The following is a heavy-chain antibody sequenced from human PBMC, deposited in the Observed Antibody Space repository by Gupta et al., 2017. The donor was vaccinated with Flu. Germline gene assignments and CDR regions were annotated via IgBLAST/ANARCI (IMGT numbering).Heavy chain of an antibody. V-gene: IGHV4-34*01. CDR3: ARARGRAAPYPFDY. CDR2: INHSGST. J-gene: IGHJ4*02. D-gene: IGHD6-13*01. CDR1: GGSFSGYY. Sequence: QVQLQQWGAGLLKPSETLSLTCAVYGGSFSGYYWSWIRQPPGKGLEWIGEINHSGSTNYNPSLKSRVTISVDTSKNQFSLKLSSVTAADTAVYYCARARGRAAPYPFDYWGQGTLVTVSS.